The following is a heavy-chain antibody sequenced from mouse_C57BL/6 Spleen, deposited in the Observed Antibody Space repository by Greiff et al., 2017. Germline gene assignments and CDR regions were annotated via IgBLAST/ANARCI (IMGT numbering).Heavy chain of an antibody. D-gene: IGHD2-3*01. V-gene: IGHV1-53*01. J-gene: IGHJ1*03. Sequence: QVQLQQSGTELVKPGASVKLSCKASGYTFTSYWMHWVKQRPGQGLEWIGNINPSNGGTNYNEKFKSKATLTVDKSSSTAYMQLSSLTSEDSAVYDCARGGLLRYFDVWGTGTTVTVSS. CDR3: ARGGLLRYFDV. CDR1: GYTFTSYW. CDR2: INPSNGGT.